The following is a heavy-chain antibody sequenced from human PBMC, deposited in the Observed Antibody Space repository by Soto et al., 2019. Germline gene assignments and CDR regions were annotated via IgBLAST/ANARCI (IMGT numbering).Heavy chain of an antibody. CDR3: ARDWDSRSTF. CDR2: ISYDGSKK. D-gene: IGHD6-6*01. Sequence: GGSLRLSCAASGFTFINYGMHWVRQAPGKGLEWVAVISYDGSKKYYADSVKGRFTISRDNSKNTLYLQLYSLRPEDTAVYYCARDWDSRSTFWGQGTLVTVSS. V-gene: IGHV3-30*03. CDR1: GFTFINYG. J-gene: IGHJ4*02.